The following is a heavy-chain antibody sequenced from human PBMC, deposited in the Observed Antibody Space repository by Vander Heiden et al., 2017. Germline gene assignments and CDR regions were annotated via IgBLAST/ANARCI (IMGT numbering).Heavy chain of an antibody. Sequence: QVQLVQSGAAVKKPGSSVKVSCKASGGTFSSYAISWVRQAPGQGLEWMGGIIPSLGIANYAQKFQGRVTITADKSTSTAYMELSSLRSEDTAVYYCARDKSNSGYDRLVWFDPWGQGTLVTVSA. CDR3: ARDKSNSGYDRLVWFDP. CDR1: GGTFSSYA. V-gene: IGHV1-69*10. CDR2: IIPSLGIA. J-gene: IGHJ5*02. D-gene: IGHD5-12*01.